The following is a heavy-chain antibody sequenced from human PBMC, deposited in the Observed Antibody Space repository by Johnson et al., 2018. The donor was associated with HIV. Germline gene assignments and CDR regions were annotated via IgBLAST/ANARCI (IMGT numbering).Heavy chain of an antibody. D-gene: IGHD4-23*01. CDR1: GFTFSSYA. J-gene: IGHJ3*02. CDR2: IGTAGDT. Sequence: VQLVESGGGLVQPGGSLRLSCAASGFTFSSYAMHWVRQATGKGLDWVSAIGTAGDTYYPGSVKGRFTISRDNSKNTLYLQMNSLRAEDTAVYYCAKDRGYGGNLDAFDIWGQGTMVTVSS. CDR3: AKDRGYGGNLDAFDI. V-gene: IGHV3-13*01.